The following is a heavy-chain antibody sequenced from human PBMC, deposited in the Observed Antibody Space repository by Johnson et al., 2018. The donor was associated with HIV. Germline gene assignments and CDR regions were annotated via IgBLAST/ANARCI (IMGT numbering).Heavy chain of an antibody. CDR3: AKSTQASIVRESGPYGAFDI. D-gene: IGHD3-10*01. V-gene: IGHV3-30*18. CDR2: ISYDGSNK. J-gene: IGHJ3*02. Sequence: QVQLVESGGGVVQPGRSLRLSCAASGFTFSSYGIHWVRQVPGKGLEWVAVISYDGSNKYYAGSVKGRFTVSRDNSQNTLYLEMNVLSPEDTALYYCAKSTQASIVRESGPYGAFDIRGLGTMVTVSS. CDR1: GFTFSSYG.